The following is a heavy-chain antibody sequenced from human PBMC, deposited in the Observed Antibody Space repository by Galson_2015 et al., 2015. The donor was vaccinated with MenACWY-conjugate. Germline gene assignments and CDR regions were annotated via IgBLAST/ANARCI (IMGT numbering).Heavy chain of an antibody. V-gene: IGHV3-33*01. Sequence: SLRLSCAASGFPFNTYGMHWLRQAPGKGLQWAAVIWYDGSNQYYADSVKGRFTISRDNFKSTLYLQMERLRGEDTAVYYCARVGGLCNATTCYEPWGGMDVWGQGTTVLVSS. CDR1: GFPFNTYG. CDR2: IWYDGSNQ. CDR3: ARVGGLCNATTCYEPWGGMDV. D-gene: IGHD2-2*01. J-gene: IGHJ6*02.